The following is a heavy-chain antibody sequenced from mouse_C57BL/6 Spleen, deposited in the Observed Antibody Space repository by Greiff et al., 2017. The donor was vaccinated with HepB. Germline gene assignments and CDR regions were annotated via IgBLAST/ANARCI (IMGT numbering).Heavy chain of an antibody. Sequence: QVQLQQSGPELVKPGASVKISCKASGYAFSSSWMNWVKQRPGKGLEWIGRIYPGDGDTNYNGKFKGKATLTADKSSSTAYMQLSSLTSEDSAVYFCARSSGYYGYFDYWGQGTTLTVSS. CDR1: GYAFSSSW. CDR2: IYPGDGDT. CDR3: ARSSGYYGYFDY. V-gene: IGHV1-82*01. D-gene: IGHD1-1*02. J-gene: IGHJ2*01.